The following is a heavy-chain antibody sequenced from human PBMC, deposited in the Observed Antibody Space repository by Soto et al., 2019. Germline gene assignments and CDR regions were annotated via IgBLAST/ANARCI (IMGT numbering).Heavy chain of an antibody. V-gene: IGHV4-59*12. Sequence: PSETLSLTCTVSGGSISSYYWSWIRQPPGKGLEWIGYIYYSGSTNYNPSLKSRVTISVDTSKNQFSLKLSSVTAADTAVYYCAREDYDILTGQEYYYGMDVWGQGTTVTVSS. D-gene: IGHD3-9*01. CDR2: IYYSGST. CDR3: AREDYDILTGQEYYYGMDV. CDR1: GGSISSYY. J-gene: IGHJ6*02.